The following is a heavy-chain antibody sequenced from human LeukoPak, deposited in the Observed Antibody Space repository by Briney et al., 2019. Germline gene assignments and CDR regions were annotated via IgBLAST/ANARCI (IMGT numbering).Heavy chain of an antibody. Sequence: GGSLRLSCAASGFTFSDYAMHWARQAPGKGLEWVALISYDGREEFYANPVKGRFTISRDNPKKTVHLQMNNLRAGDTAVYYCAKGPDYYDSSEGYYYYGMDVWGQGTTVTVSS. J-gene: IGHJ6*02. V-gene: IGHV3-30*18. CDR3: AKGPDYYDSSEGYYYYGMDV. CDR2: ISYDGREE. CDR1: GFTFSDYA. D-gene: IGHD3-22*01.